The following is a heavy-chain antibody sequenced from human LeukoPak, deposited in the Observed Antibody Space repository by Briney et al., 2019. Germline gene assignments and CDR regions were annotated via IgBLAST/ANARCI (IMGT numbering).Heavy chain of an antibody. D-gene: IGHD3-9*01. Sequence: SETLSLTCTVSGDSISSGDYYWSWIRQPAGKGLEWIGRISSSGSTNYNPSLKSRVTISIDTSNNHFSLRLSSVTAADSAVYYCARHLLTAYSTFDYWGQGTLVTVSS. CDR3: ARHLLTAYSTFDY. CDR1: GDSISSGDYY. V-gene: IGHV4-61*02. J-gene: IGHJ4*02. CDR2: ISSSGST.